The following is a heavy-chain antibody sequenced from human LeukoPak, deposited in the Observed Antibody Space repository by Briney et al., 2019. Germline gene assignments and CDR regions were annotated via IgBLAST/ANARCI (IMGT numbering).Heavy chain of an antibody. CDR3: AKRGYYYESSGYYYFDY. CDR2: ITGSGGNT. D-gene: IGHD3-22*01. CDR1: GFTFSSHA. Sequence: GGSLRLSCEASGFTFSSHAMSWVRQAPGKGLEWVSTITGSGGNTYYADSVKGRFTISRGNSESTLYLQMNTLRAEDTALYYCAKRGYYYESSGYYYFDYWGQGSLVTVSS. V-gene: IGHV3-23*01. J-gene: IGHJ4*02.